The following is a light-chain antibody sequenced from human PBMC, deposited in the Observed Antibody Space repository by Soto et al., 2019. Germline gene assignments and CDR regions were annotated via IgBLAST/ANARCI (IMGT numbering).Light chain of an antibody. CDR1: QGISSY. V-gene: IGKV1-9*01. CDR3: QQYNSYPIT. CDR2: AAS. J-gene: IGKJ5*01. Sequence: DIQLTQSPSFLSASVGDRVTITCRASQGISSYLAWYQQKPGKAPKLLIYAASTLQSGVPSKFSGSGSGTDFTLTISSLQPEDFATYYCQQYNSYPITFGQGTRLEIK.